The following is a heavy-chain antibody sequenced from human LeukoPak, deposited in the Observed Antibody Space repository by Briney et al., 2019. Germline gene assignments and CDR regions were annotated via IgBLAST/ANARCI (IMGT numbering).Heavy chain of an antibody. V-gene: IGHV3-48*01. CDR1: GFNFSIYS. D-gene: IGHD4-11*01. CDR2: ITRSSTTI. CDR3: ARVGTVTTRFPTDY. J-gene: IGHJ4*02. Sequence: GGSLRLSCAASGFNFSIYSMNWVRQAPGKGLEWVSYITRSSTTIYYADSVKGRFTISRDNAKNSLYLQMNSLRAEDTAVYYCARVGTVTTRFPTDYWGQGTLVTVSS.